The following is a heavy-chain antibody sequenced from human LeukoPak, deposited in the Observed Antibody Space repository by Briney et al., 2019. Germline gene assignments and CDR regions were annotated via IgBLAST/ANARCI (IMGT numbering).Heavy chain of an antibody. CDR3: ARDHASYYDSSGYYSPPMYYFDY. CDR1: GYTLTELS. D-gene: IGHD3-22*01. Sequence: ASVKVSCKVSGYTLTELSMHWVRQAPGKGLEWMGGFDPEDGETIYAQKFQGRVTMTEDTSTDTAYMELSSLRSEDAAVYYCARDHASYYDSSGYYSPPMYYFDYWGQGTLVTVSS. CDR2: FDPEDGET. J-gene: IGHJ4*02. V-gene: IGHV1-24*01.